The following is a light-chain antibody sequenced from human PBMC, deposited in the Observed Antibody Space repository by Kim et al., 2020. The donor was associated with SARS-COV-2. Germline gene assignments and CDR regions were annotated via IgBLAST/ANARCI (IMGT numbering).Light chain of an antibody. CDR1: QSVSSY. CDR3: QQRSYWPT. Sequence: EIVLTQSPATLSLSPGERATLSCRASQSVSSYLAWYQQKPGQAPRLLIYDASNRATGIPTRFSGSGSGTDFTLTISSLEPEDFADYYCQQRSYWPTFGQGTQLDIK. J-gene: IGKJ5*01. CDR2: DAS. V-gene: IGKV3-11*01.